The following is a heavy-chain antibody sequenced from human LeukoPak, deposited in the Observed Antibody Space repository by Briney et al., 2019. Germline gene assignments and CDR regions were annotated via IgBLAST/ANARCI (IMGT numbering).Heavy chain of an antibody. Sequence: GGSLRLSCAASGFIFNNFAMSWVRQAPGKGLEWVSHISASAFTKTYADSVKGRFTISRDNSKNTVSLQMNSVRVEDTAIYYCAKSLRGYSGYDSFGGQGTQVTASS. CDR3: AKSLRGYSGYDSF. CDR2: ISASAFTK. D-gene: IGHD5-12*01. V-gene: IGHV3-23*01. CDR1: GFIFNNFA. J-gene: IGHJ4*02.